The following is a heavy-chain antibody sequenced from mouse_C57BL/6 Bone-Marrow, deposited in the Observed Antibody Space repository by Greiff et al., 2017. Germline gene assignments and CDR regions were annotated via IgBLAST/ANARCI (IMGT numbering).Heavy chain of an antibody. D-gene: IGHD3-3*01. CDR3: ARYKGFYAMDY. CDR1: GFTFTDYY. V-gene: IGHV7-3*01. Sequence: EVMLVESGGGLVQPGGSLSLSCAASGFTFTDYYMSWVRQPPGKALEWLGFIRNKANGYTTEYSASVKGRFTISRDNSQSILYLQMNALRAEDSATYYCARYKGFYAMDYWAQGTSVTVSS. CDR2: IRNKANGYTT. J-gene: IGHJ4*01.